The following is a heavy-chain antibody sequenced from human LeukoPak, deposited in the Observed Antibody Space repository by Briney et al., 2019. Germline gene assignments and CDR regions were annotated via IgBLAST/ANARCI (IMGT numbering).Heavy chain of an antibody. V-gene: IGHV3-9*01. D-gene: IGHD2-15*01. CDR2: ISWNSGSI. CDR3: AKAGYNCSGGSCYSSWYFDL. Sequence: GRSLRLSCAASGFTFDDYAMHWVRQAPGEGLEWVSGISWNSGSIGYADSVKGRFTISRDNAKSPLYLQMNSVRDEDTALYYCAKAGYNCSGGSCYSSWYFDLWGRGTLVTVSS. J-gene: IGHJ2*01. CDR1: GFTFDDYA.